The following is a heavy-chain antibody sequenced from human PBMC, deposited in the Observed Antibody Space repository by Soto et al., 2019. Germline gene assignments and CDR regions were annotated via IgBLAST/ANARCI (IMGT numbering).Heavy chain of an antibody. J-gene: IGHJ4*02. CDR1: GFPFGNYA. D-gene: IGHD1-1*01. Sequence: EVHLLESGGGLVQPGGSLSISCTASGFPFGNYAMYWVRQAPGKGLEWVSGISGGGDGTNYADSVKGRFTVSRDNSRNTMYLQMNSLRAEDTAVYYCATEPRLQLAYWGQGTLVTVSS. V-gene: IGHV3-23*01. CDR2: ISGGGDGT. CDR3: ATEPRLQLAY.